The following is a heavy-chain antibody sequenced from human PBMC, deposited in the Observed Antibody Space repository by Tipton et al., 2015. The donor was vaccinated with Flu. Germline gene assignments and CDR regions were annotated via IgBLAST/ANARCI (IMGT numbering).Heavy chain of an antibody. J-gene: IGHJ4*02. D-gene: IGHD5-24*01. CDR3: ARDIDVYNGHDY. CDR1: GASISSGGYY. Sequence: TLSLTCSVSGASISSGGYYWSWISQHPGKGLEWLGYIYHSGNTYYNPSLKSRVTITVDTSNNQFSLKLRSVTAADTAVYYCARDIDVYNGHDYRGQGALVTDSS. V-gene: IGHV4-31*03. CDR2: IYHSGNT.